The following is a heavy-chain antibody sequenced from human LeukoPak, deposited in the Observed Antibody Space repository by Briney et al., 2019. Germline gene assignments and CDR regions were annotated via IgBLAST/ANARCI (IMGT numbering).Heavy chain of an antibody. J-gene: IGHJ4*02. CDR3: AKEPRGNYDPLY. V-gene: IGHV3-30*18. D-gene: IGHD3-22*01. CDR2: ISYDGSYK. CDR1: GFTFSSYG. Sequence: GGSLRLSFAASGFTFSSYGMHWVRQAPGKGLEWVAVISYDGSYKYYADSVKGRFTISRDNSKITLYLQINSLRAGDTAVYYCAKEPRGNYDPLYWGQGTLVTVSS.